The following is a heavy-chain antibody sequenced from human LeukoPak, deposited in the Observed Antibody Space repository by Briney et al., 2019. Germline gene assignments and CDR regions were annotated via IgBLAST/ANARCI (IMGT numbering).Heavy chain of an antibody. V-gene: IGHV3-53*01. CDR2: LYSGGTT. CDR3: ARDPPGIRVPGV. J-gene: IGHJ4*02. Sequence: GGSLRLSCAASRITVSSNYMTWVRQAPGRGLEWVSVLYSGGTTYYTDSVKGRFTISRDNSKNTLYLQMDSLRVEDTAVYYCARDPPGIRVPGVWGQGTLVTVSS. D-gene: IGHD6-19*01. CDR1: RITVSSNY.